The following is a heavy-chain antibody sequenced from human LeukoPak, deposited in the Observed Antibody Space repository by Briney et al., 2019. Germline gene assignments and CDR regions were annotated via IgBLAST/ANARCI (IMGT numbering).Heavy chain of an antibody. CDR2: IYHSGST. D-gene: IGHD7-27*01. CDR1: GGSISSSNW. J-gene: IGHJ4*02. V-gene: IGHV4-4*02. CDR3: AGTGLYFDY. Sequence: SETQSLTCAVSGGSISSSNWWSWVRQPPGKGLEWIGEIYHSGSTNYNPSLKSRVTISVDKSKNQFSLKLTSVTAADTALYYCAGTGLYFDYWGQGSLVSVSS.